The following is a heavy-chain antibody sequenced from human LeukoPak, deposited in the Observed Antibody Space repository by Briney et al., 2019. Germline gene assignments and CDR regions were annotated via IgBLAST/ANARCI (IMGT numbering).Heavy chain of an antibody. CDR1: DYTFTSYG. Sequence: EASVKVSCKASDYTFTSYGISWVRQAPGQGLEWMGWINPNSGGTNFAQKFQGSITMTRDTSISTAYMELSGLRSDDTAVYYCATLRGRTYHLDYWGQGTLVTVSS. V-gene: IGHV1-2*02. CDR3: ATLRGRTYHLDY. D-gene: IGHD1-14*01. J-gene: IGHJ4*02. CDR2: INPNSGGT.